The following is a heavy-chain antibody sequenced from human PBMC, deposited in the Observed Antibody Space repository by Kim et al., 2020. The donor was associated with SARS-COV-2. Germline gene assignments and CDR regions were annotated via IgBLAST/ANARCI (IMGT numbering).Heavy chain of an antibody. V-gene: IGHV1-18*01. Sequence: ASVKVSCKASGYTFTSYGISWVRQAPGQGLEWMGWISAYNGNTNYAQKLQGRVTMTTDTSTSTAYMELRSLRSDDTAVYYCARDRITMIVVVTSYGMDVWGQGTTVTVSS. CDR3: ARDRITMIVVVTSYGMDV. CDR2: ISAYNGNT. CDR1: GYTFTSYG. J-gene: IGHJ6*02. D-gene: IGHD3-22*01.